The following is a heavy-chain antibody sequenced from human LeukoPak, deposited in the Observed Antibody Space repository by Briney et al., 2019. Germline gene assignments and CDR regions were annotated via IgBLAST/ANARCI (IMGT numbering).Heavy chain of an antibody. CDR3: ARKRADTWYYFDY. CDR1: GGSFSYYH. Sequence: SETLSLTCTVSGGSFSYYHWSWIRQSPEKGLEWIGYISYSGSTNYNPSLTSRVTISVDKSKNQFSLKLTSVTAADTAVYYCARKRADTWYYFDYWGQGTLVTVSS. V-gene: IGHV4-59*12. J-gene: IGHJ4*02. CDR2: ISYSGST. D-gene: IGHD2-2*02.